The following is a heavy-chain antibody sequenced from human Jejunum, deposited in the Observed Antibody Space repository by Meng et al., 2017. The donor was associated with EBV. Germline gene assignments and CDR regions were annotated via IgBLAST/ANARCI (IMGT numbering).Heavy chain of an antibody. D-gene: IGHD3-10*01. J-gene: IGHJ4*02. V-gene: IGHV7-4-1*02. CDR2: INTKTGNP. CDR1: GYTVSSYA. CDR3: ARDWGGDYLDY. Sequence: QVQLVESGCELKKPGASVKVSCKASGYTVSSYAMNWVRRAPGQGLKWMGWINTKTGNPTYAQGFTGRFVFSLDTSVGTAYLQISSLKAEDTAVYYCARDWGGDYLDYWGQGTLVTVSS.